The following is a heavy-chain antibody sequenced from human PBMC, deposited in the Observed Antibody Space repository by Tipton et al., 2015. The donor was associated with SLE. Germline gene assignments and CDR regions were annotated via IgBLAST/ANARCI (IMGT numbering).Heavy chain of an antibody. CDR3: ARLAGRRFPFDS. CDR2: IYYSGST. D-gene: IGHD6-6*01. V-gene: IGHV4-59*04. J-gene: IGHJ4*02. CDR1: GGSISSHY. Sequence: TLSLTCTVSGGSISSHYWSWIRQPPGKGLEWIGYIYYSGSTYYNPSLKSRVTISVDTSKNQFSLKLSSVTAADTAVYFCARLAGRRFPFDSWGQGTLVTVSS.